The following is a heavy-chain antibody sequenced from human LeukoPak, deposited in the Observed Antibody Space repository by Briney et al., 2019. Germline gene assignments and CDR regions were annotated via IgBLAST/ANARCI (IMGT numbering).Heavy chain of an antibody. D-gene: IGHD3-10*01. CDR1: GGSFSGYY. CDR3: ARLSGTYYNNYYYSYMDV. CDR2: INHSGST. Sequence: SETLSLTCAVYGGSFSGYYWSWIRQPPGKGREWIGEINHSGSTNYNPSLKSRVTISVDTSKNQFSLKLSSVTAADTAVYYCARLSGTYYNNYYYSYMDVWGKGTTVTISS. J-gene: IGHJ6*03. V-gene: IGHV4-34*01.